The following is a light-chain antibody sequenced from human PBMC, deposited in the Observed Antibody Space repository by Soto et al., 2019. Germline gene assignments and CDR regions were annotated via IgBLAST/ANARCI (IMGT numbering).Light chain of an antibody. Sequence: EIVLTQSPATLSVSPLERAALXSRASQSVSSNLAWYQQKPGQAPRLLIYGASTRATGIPARFSGSGSGTEFTLTISSLQSEDFAVYYCQQYNNWRTFGQGTKVDIK. CDR1: QSVSSN. CDR2: GAS. V-gene: IGKV3-15*01. J-gene: IGKJ1*01. CDR3: QQYNNWRT.